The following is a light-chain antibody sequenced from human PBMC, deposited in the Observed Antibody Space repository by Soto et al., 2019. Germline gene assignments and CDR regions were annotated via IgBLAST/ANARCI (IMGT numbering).Light chain of an antibody. Sequence: EIVLTQSPATLSLSPGERAIFSCRASQSIGRSLAWYQRKPGQVPRLLIYAASSRATGIPDRFTGSGSGTDFTLTISRLDPEDFAVYYCRQYGRSLEFAVGGGTKVDI. CDR2: AAS. J-gene: IGKJ4*01. CDR3: RQYGRSLEFA. V-gene: IGKV3-20*01. CDR1: QSIGRS.